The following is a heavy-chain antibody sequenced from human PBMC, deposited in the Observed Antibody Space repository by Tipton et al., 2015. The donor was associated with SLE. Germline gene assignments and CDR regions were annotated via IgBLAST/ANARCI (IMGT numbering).Heavy chain of an antibody. D-gene: IGHD6-6*01. Sequence: LRLSCAVYGGSFSGNFWNWIRQSPGKGLEWIGEINHSGSTNYNPSLKRRVTTSLDTSKNQFSLKVTSVTAADTALYYCARGPGTSSSHWGQGTLVTVSS. CDR3: ARGPGTSSSH. CDR1: GGSFSGNF. V-gene: IGHV4-34*01. CDR2: INHSGST. J-gene: IGHJ4*02.